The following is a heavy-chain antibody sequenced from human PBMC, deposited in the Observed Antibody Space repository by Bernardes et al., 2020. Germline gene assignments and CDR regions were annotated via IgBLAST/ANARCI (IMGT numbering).Heavy chain of an antibody. Sequence: GGPLTLSFAPFGFPFSPNWIHWFRQAPAKGLVWFSLFNRDGSSTAYAASVKGRFTISRDSAKSTLYLQMNSLRPEDTAVYFCIGDHDYTDYPIDYWGQGTLVTVSS. D-gene: IGHD4-17*01. J-gene: IGHJ4*02. V-gene: IGHV3-74*03. CDR3: IGDHDYTDYPIDY. CDR2: FNRDGSST. CDR1: GFPFSPNW.